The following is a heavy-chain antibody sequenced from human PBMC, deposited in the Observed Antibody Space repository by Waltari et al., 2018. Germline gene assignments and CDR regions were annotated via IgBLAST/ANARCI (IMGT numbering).Heavy chain of an antibody. Sequence: QVQLQESGPGLVKPSETLSLTCTVSGYSISSGYYWGWILQPPGKGLRWIWSIYPSVRIYYSPSLKSLVNISVDTSKNQFSRKLSAVTATDTAVYYWARGDIVATRKLDPWGQGTLVTVS. CDR2: IYPSVRI. CDR3: ARGDIVATRKLDP. CDR1: GYSISSGYY. J-gene: IGHJ5*02. D-gene: IGHD5-12*01. V-gene: IGHV4-38-2*02.